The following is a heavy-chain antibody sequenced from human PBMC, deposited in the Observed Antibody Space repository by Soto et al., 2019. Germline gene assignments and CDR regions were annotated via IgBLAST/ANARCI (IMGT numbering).Heavy chain of an antibody. CDR1: EFTFSTYW. CDR3: ARETYRRFYFDY. V-gene: IGHV3-74*01. J-gene: IGHJ4*02. D-gene: IGHD1-1*01. CDR2: INSDGSDT. Sequence: EVQLVESGGGSVQSGGSLRLSCAASEFTFSTYWLHWVRQAPGKGLVWVSQINSDGSDTRYADSVKGRFTISRDNAENTLYLQMNSLRAEDTAVYYCARETYRRFYFDYWGQGTVATVSS.